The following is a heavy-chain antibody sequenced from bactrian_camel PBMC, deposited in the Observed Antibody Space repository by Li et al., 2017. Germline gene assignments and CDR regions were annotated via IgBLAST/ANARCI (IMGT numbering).Heavy chain of an antibody. J-gene: IGHJ4*01. CDR3: ATPWSGSWFDQIRY. CDR2: LDTDGRT. V-gene: IGHV3S55*01. Sequence: HVQLVESGGGSVETGGTLTLSCAGVTYDWLCLGWFRQASGNQREGLAALDTDGRTTYADSVKGRFTVSKDSTKNTLILQMNSLKREDTALYYCATPWSGSWFDQIRYWGQGTQVTVS. D-gene: IGHD6*01. CDR1: VTYDWLC.